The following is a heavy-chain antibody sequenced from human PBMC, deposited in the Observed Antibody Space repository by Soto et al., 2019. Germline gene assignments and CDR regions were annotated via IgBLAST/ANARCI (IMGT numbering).Heavy chain of an antibody. CDR2: IYYSGST. D-gene: IGHD3-3*01. J-gene: IGHJ3*02. Sequence: QVQLQESGPGLVKPSQTLSLTCTVSGGSISSCGYYWSWIRQHPGQGLEWIGYIYYSGSTYYNPSLMSRVTISVDTSKNQFALNLSSVTAADTAVYYCARDPGCWSGLHAFDIWGQGTMVTVSS. CDR3: ARDPGCWSGLHAFDI. CDR1: GGSISSCGYY. V-gene: IGHV4-31*03.